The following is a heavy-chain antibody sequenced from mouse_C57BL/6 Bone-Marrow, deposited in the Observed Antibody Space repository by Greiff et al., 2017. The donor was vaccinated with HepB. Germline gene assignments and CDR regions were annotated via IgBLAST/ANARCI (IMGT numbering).Heavy chain of an antibody. CDR2: IWSGGST. V-gene: IGHV2-2*01. CDR1: GFSLTSYG. CDR3: ARNPQPHWCFDV. D-gene: IGHD6-1*01. J-gene: IGHJ1*03. Sequence: VKLVESGPGLVQPSQSLSITCTVSGFSLTSYGIHWVRQSPGKGLEWLGVIWSGGSTDYNAAFISRLSISKDNSKSQVFFKMNSLQADDTAIYYCARNPQPHWCFDVWGTGTTVTVSS.